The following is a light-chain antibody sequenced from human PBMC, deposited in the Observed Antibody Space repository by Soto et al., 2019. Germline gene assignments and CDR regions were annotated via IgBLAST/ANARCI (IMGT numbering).Light chain of an antibody. J-gene: IGKJ5*01. CDR2: GAS. V-gene: IGKV1-39*01. CDR3: QQSFNTPVT. Sequence: DIQMTQSPSSLSASVGDRFTSTCLASRSISNYLNWDQQKTGKASQVLIYGASSLQSGVPSRFSASGSGTDFTLTINSLQPEDFATYYCQQSFNTPVTVGQGTRLEIK. CDR1: RSISNY.